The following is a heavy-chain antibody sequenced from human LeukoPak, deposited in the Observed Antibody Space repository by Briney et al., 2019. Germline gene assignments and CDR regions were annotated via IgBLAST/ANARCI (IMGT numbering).Heavy chain of an antibody. J-gene: IGHJ3*02. CDR3: ARDRRRITMIVVANDAFDI. V-gene: IGHV1-2*02. D-gene: IGHD3-22*01. CDR2: INPNSGGT. Sequence: ASVKVSCKASGYTFTGYYMHWVRQAPGQGLEWMGWINPNSGGTNYAQKFQGRVTMTRGASISTAYMELSRLRSDDTAVYYCARDRRRITMIVVANDAFDIWGQGTMVTVSS. CDR1: GYTFTGYY.